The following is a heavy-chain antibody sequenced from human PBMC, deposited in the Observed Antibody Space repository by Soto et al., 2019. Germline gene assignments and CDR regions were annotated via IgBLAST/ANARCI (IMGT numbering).Heavy chain of an antibody. CDR1: GFTFSNYA. CDR2: ISGSGSSI. J-gene: IGHJ5*02. Sequence: PGGSLRLSCAASGFTFSNYAMTWVRQAPGKGLEWVSGISGSGSSIYYADSVKGRFTISRDNSKNTLYLQMNSLRAEDTAVYYCAKGGGSSSWKNWFDLWGQGTLVTVSS. CDR3: AKGGGSSSWKNWFDL. V-gene: IGHV3-23*01. D-gene: IGHD6-13*01.